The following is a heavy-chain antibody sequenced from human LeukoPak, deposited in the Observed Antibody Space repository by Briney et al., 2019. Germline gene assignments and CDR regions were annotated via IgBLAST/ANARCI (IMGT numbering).Heavy chain of an antibody. Sequence: ASVKVSCKASGYAFTSYGISWVRQAPGQGLEWMGWITAYNDNTNYAQKLQGRVTLTTDTSTSTVYMELRSLRSDDTAVYYCARRGSVDTPMSNWEWWYWGQGTLVTVSS. D-gene: IGHD5-18*01. J-gene: IGHJ4*02. CDR3: ARRGSVDTPMSNWEWWY. CDR2: ITAYNDNT. V-gene: IGHV1-18*01. CDR1: GYAFTSYG.